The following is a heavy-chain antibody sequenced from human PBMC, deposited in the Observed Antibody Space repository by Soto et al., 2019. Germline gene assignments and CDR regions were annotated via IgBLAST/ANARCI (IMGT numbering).Heavy chain of an antibody. CDR2: INPSGDST. CDR3: ARDPRSSSSNYYFDY. V-gene: IGHV1-46*01. J-gene: IGHJ4*02. D-gene: IGHD6-6*01. CDR1: GYTFTSCY. Sequence: ASLKVSCKASGYTFTSCYIHWARKAPGQGLEWMGIINPSGDSTTYAQKFQCSGTMTRDTSTSTVYMELSSLRSEDTAVYYCARDPRSSSSNYYFDYWGQGTLVTVSS.